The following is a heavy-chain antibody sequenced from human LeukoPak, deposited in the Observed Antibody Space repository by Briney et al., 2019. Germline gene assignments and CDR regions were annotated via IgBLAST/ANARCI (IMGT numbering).Heavy chain of an antibody. CDR1: GFTFSSYA. Sequence: GGSLRLSCAASGFTFSSYAMSWVRQAPGKGLVWVSRINSDGSSTTYADSVKGRFTISRDNAKNTLYLQMNSLRAEDTAVYYCARDSSTSYYYMDVWGKGTTVTVSS. CDR3: ARDSSTSYYYMDV. CDR2: INSDGSST. D-gene: IGHD6-13*01. V-gene: IGHV3-74*01. J-gene: IGHJ6*03.